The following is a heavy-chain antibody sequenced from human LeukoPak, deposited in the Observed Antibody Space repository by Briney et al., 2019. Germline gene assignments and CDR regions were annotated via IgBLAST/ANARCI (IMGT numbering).Heavy chain of an antibody. D-gene: IGHD3-10*01. CDR1: GGSISSSSYY. Sequence: SETLSLTCTVSGGSISSSSYYWGWIRQPPGKGLEWIGSIYYSGSTYYNPSLKSRVTISVDTSKNQFSLKLSSVTAADTAVYYCARRFETLFDYWGQGTLVTVSS. CDR3: ARRFETLFDY. CDR2: IYYSGST. J-gene: IGHJ4*02. V-gene: IGHV4-39*01.